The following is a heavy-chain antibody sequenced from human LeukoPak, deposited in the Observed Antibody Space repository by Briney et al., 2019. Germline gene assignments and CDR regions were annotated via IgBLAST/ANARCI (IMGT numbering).Heavy chain of an antibody. V-gene: IGHV1-18*01. Sequence: GASVNVSCKTSGNSFNTYGITWVRQAPGLGLEWMGWINVNKKYAQKFQGRVTMTTDTSTSTAYMELRSLRSDDTAVYYCARAPRCNTDSCNSWFDPWGQGTLVTVSS. CDR1: GNSFNTYG. J-gene: IGHJ5*02. D-gene: IGHD2/OR15-2a*01. CDR2: INVNK. CDR3: ARAPRCNTDSCNSWFDP.